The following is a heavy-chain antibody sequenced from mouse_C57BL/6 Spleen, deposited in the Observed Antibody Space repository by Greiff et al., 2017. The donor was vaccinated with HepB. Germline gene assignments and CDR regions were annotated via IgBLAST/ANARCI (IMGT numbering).Heavy chain of an antibody. Sequence: EVKLVESGPGLVKPSQSLSLTCSVTGYSITSGYYWNWIRQFPGNKLEWMGYISYDGSNNYNPSLKNRISITRDTSKNQFFLKLNSVTTEDTATYYCAREAPIETWFAYWGQGTLVTVSA. V-gene: IGHV3-6*01. CDR3: AREAPIETWFAY. J-gene: IGHJ3*01. CDR1: GYSITSGYY. CDR2: ISYDGSN.